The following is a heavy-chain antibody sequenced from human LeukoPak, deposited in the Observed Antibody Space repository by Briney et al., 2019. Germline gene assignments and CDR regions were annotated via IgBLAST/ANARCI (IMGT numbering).Heavy chain of an antibody. CDR2: IIPIFGTA. CDR3: AKDLNEYSSSHDY. Sequence: GASVTVSCKASGGTFSSYAISWVRQAPGQGLEWMGGIIPIFGTANYAQKFQGRVTITADESTSRAYMELNSLRAEDTAVYYCAKDLNEYSSSHDYWGQGTLVTVSS. J-gene: IGHJ4*02. D-gene: IGHD6-13*01. V-gene: IGHV1-69*13. CDR1: GGTFSSYA.